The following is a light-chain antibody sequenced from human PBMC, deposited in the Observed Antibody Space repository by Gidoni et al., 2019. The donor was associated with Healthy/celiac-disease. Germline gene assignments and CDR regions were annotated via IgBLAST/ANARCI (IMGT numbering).Light chain of an antibody. V-gene: IGKV3-15*01. CDR2: GAS. Sequence: EIVMTQSPATLSVSPGERATLSCRASQSVSSNLAWYQQKPGQAPRLLIYGASTRATGIPARFSGSGSVTEFTLTISSLQSEDFAVYYCQQYNNWQTFGQGTKVEIK. CDR3: QQYNNWQT. J-gene: IGKJ1*01. CDR1: QSVSSN.